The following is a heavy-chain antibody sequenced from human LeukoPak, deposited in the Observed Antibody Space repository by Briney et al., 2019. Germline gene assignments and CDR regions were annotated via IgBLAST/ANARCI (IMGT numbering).Heavy chain of an antibody. V-gene: IGHV3-30-3*02. CDR1: EFTFSNYA. CDR3: AKPYYYDSTGYEYYYYGMDV. D-gene: IGHD3-22*01. J-gene: IGHJ6*02. CDR2: ISYDGNSK. Sequence: GGSLRLSCAASEFTFSNYAMHWVRQAPGKGLAWVAVISYDGNSKSYANSVKGRFTISRDNSKNTLYLQMSSLRAEDTAIYYCAKPYYYDSTGYEYYYYGMDVWGQGTTVTVTS.